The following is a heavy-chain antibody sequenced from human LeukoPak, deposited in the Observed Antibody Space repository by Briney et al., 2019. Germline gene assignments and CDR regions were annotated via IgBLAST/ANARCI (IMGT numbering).Heavy chain of an antibody. CDR2: ITTSSSYM. Sequence: GGSLRLSCAASGFTFSTYNMNWVRRTPGKGLEWVSSITTSSSYMFYADSVRGRFTISRDNAKNSLYLQMNSLRVEDTAVYYCARDLGYNSGSGSSSPRWYFHSWGQGTLVTVSS. J-gene: IGHJ4*02. D-gene: IGHD3-10*01. V-gene: IGHV3-21*01. CDR3: ARDLGYNSGSGSSSPRWYFHS. CDR1: GFTFSTYN.